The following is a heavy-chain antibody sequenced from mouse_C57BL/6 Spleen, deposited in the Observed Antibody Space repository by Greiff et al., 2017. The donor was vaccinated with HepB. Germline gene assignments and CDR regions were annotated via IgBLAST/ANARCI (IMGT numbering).Heavy chain of an antibody. Sequence: EVKVVESGPGLAKPSQTLSLPCSVTGYSITSDYWNWIRKFPGNKLEYMGYISYSGSTYYKPSLKSRISITRDTSKNQYYLQLNSVTTEDTATYYCARSPRYGNYGGAMDYWGQGTSVTVSS. V-gene: IGHV3-8*01. D-gene: IGHD2-1*01. J-gene: IGHJ4*01. CDR3: ARSPRYGNYGGAMDY. CDR1: GYSITSDY. CDR2: ISYSGST.